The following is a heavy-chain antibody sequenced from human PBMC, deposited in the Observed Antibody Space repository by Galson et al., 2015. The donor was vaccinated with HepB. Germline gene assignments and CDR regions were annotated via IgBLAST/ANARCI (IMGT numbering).Heavy chain of an antibody. CDR1: GFAFSTYS. J-gene: IGHJ3*02. D-gene: IGHD3-22*01. V-gene: IGHV3-21*01. CDR2: ISSRSSHI. CDR3: ARADSDISGYSVIYACDM. Sequence: SLRLSCAASGFAFSTYSMNWVRQAPGKGLEWVSSISSRSSHIYYAESVKGRFTISRDNAKNSLYLQVNSLRAEDTAVYYCARADSDISGYSVIYACDMWGQGTIVTASS.